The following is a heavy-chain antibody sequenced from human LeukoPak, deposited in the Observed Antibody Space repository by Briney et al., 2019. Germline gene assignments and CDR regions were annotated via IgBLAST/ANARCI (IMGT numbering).Heavy chain of an antibody. CDR3: ARDLVHYYDSSGYYSDNAFDI. V-gene: IGHV4-4*07. Sequence: SETLSLTCTVSGGSISSYYWSWIRQPAGKGLEWIGRIYISGSTNYNPSLKSRVTMSVDTSKNQFSLKLSSVTAADTAVYYCARDLVHYYDSSGYYSDNAFDIWGQGTMVTVSS. CDR2: IYISGST. D-gene: IGHD3-22*01. CDR1: GGSISSYY. J-gene: IGHJ3*02.